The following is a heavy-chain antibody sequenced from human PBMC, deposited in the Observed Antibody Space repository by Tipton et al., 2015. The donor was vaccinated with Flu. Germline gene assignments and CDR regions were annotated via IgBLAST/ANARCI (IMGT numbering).Heavy chain of an antibody. Sequence: GLVKPSETLSLSCSVSYGSISSYYWSWIRQPPGKGLEWIGYVYYTGSTNYNPSLKSRVSISVDASTNQFSLKMSSVTAADTAVYYCARELGGTYSTNFDYWCQGILVTVAS. CDR2: VYYTGST. D-gene: IGHD1-26*01. J-gene: IGHJ4*02. CDR3: ARELGGTYSTNFDY. CDR1: YGSISSYY. V-gene: IGHV4-59*01.